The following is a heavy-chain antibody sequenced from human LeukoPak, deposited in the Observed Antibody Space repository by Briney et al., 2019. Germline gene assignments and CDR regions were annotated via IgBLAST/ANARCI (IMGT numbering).Heavy chain of an antibody. V-gene: IGHV3-43*01. CDR2: ISGDGTT. CDR1: GFTFEDYT. J-gene: IGHJ4*02. D-gene: IGHD3-22*01. CDR3: VKDLSYESSGHVLEY. Sequence: PGGSLRLSCVASGFTFEDYTMHWVRQAPGKTLEWVSLISGDGTTYYTDSVNGRFTISRDNSKNSLYLQMDTLRSEDTAFYYCVKDLSYESSGHVLEYWGQGTLVTVSS.